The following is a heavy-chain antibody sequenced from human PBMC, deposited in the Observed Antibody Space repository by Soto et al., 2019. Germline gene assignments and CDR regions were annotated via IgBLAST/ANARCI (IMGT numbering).Heavy chain of an antibody. D-gene: IGHD5-18*01. CDR1: GGSISSYY. CDR2: IYYSGST. J-gene: IGHJ6*02. Sequence: PSETLSLTCTVSGGSISSYYWSWIRQPPGKGLEWIGYIYYSGSTNYNPSLKSRVTISVDTSKNQFSLKLSSVTAADTAVYYCARDLGDSYGWGYYYGMDVWGQGTTVTVS. CDR3: ARDLGDSYGWGYYYGMDV. V-gene: IGHV4-59*01.